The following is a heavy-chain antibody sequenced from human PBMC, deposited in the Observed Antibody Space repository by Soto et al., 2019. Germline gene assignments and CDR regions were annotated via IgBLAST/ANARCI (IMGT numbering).Heavy chain of an antibody. Sequence: EEQLVESGGNLVQPGGSLRLSCAASGFTFNRYWMHWVRQTPERGLMWVSRINGDASRTNYADSVKGRFTISRDNAKNTVYLQMDSLRVEDTAVYYCARGVTDHYGSDSWGQGTLVTVSS. V-gene: IGHV3-74*01. D-gene: IGHD4-17*01. CDR3: ARGVTDHYGSDS. CDR2: INGDASRT. CDR1: GFTFNRYW. J-gene: IGHJ4*02.